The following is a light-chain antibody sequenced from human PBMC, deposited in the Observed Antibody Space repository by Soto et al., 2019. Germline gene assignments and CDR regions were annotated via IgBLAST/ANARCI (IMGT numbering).Light chain of an antibody. CDR1: QGITSW. CDR3: QQYNSYSVT. CDR2: RAS. Sequence: DIQMTQSPSSVSASVGDRVTITCRASQGITSWLAWYQQKPGKAPKLLIYRASNLQSGVPSRFSGSGSGTEFTLTISSLQPDDFATYYCQQYNSYSVTFGQGTKVEIK. V-gene: IGKV1-5*03. J-gene: IGKJ1*01.